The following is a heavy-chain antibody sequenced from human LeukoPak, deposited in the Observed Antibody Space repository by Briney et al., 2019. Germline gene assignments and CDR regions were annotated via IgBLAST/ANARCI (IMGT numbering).Heavy chain of an antibody. CDR1: GFTVSSNS. D-gene: IGHD3-10*01. CDR2: IYSDNT. J-gene: IGHJ4*02. CDR3: ARGGYDSGSYYKGPLYYFDY. V-gene: IGHV3-53*01. Sequence: GGSLRLSCTVSGFTVSSNSMSWVRQAPGKGLEWVSFIYSDNTHYSDSVKGRFTISRDNSKNTLYLQMNSLRAEDTAVYYCARGGYDSGSYYKGPLYYFDYWGQGTLVTVSS.